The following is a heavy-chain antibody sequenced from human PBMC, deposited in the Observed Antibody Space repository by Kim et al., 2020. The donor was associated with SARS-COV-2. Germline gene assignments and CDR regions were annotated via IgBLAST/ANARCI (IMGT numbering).Heavy chain of an antibody. CDR1: GFTFSSYE. CDR3: ARDSEYYYGSGY. CDR2: ISSSGSTI. D-gene: IGHD3-10*01. V-gene: IGHV3-48*03. J-gene: IGHJ4*02. Sequence: GGSLRLSCAASGFTFSSYEMNWVRQAPGKGLEWVSYISSSGSTIYYADSVKGRFTISRDNAKNSLYLQMNSLRAEDTAVYYCARDSEYYYGSGYGGQGTLVTVSS.